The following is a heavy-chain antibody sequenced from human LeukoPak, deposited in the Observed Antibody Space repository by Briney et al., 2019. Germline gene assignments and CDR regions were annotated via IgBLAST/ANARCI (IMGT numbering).Heavy chain of an antibody. CDR3: AKGEQWLTRSPFDY. J-gene: IGHJ4*02. CDR1: GFTFSSYA. V-gene: IGHV3-23*01. Sequence: GGSLRLSCAASGFTFSSYATSWVRQAPGKGLEWVSAISGSGGSTYYADSVKGRFTISRDNSKNTLYLQMNSLRAEDTAVYYCAKGEQWLTRSPFDYWGQGTLVTVSS. CDR2: ISGSGGST. D-gene: IGHD6-19*01.